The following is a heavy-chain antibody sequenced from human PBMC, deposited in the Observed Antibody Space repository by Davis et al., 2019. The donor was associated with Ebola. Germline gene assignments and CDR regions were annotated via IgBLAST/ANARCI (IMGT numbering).Heavy chain of an antibody. CDR1: GGSFSDYY. CDR2: INHSGST. V-gene: IGHV4-34*01. D-gene: IGHD2-15*01. Sequence: MPSETLSLTCAVYGGSFSDYYWSWIRQPPGRGLEWIGEINHSGSTNYNPSLKSRVTISVDTSKNQFSLKLSSVTAADTAVYYCARGYSNWFDPWGQGTLVTVSS. CDR3: ARGYSNWFDP. J-gene: IGHJ5*02.